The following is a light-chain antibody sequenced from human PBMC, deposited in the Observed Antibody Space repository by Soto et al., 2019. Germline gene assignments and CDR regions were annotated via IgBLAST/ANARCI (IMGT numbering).Light chain of an antibody. Sequence: IAMNQSPGTLSVSPGERATLSCRASQSVSINLAWYQQKPGQAPRLLIYDASNRATGIPARFRGSGSGPDFTLTISSLEPEDFAIYYCQQYNDWPSITFGQGTRLEIK. CDR1: QSVSIN. V-gene: IGKV3D-15*01. J-gene: IGKJ5*01. CDR2: DAS. CDR3: QQYNDWPSIT.